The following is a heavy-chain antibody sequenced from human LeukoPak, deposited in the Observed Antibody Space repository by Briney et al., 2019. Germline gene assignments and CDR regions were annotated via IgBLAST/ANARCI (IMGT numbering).Heavy chain of an antibody. CDR1: GFTFSTYS. V-gene: IGHV3-64*01. D-gene: IGHD2-15*01. CDR3: ARYCSGVSCYTGYDY. Sequence: GGSLSLSCAASGFTFSTYSMHWVRQTPGKGLEYVSAISTNGGGTYYANSVKGRFTISRDNSKNTLYLQMGSLRAEDMAVYYCARYCSGVSCYTGYDYLGQGTLVTVSS. J-gene: IGHJ4*02. CDR2: ISTNGGGT.